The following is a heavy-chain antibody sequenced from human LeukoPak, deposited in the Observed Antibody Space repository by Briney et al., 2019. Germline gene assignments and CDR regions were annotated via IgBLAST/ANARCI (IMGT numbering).Heavy chain of an antibody. D-gene: IGHD3-10*01. CDR2: ISGSGGST. J-gene: IGHJ4*02. Sequence: GGSLRLSCAASGFTFSSYAMSWVRQAPGKGLEWVSAISGSGGSTYYADSVKGRFTISRDNSKNTLYLQMNSLRAEDTAVYYCAKSGVDYYGSGSYYNWKIDYWGQGTLVTVSS. CDR3: AKSGVDYYGSGSYYNWKIDY. CDR1: GFTFSSYA. V-gene: IGHV3-23*01.